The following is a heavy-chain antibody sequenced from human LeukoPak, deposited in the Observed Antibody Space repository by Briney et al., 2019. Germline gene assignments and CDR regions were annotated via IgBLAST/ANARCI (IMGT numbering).Heavy chain of an antibody. CDR1: GYTFTSYY. D-gene: IGHD2-2*01. CDR2: INPSGGST. CDR3: ATELDCSSTSCYLDP. Sequence: ASVKVSCKASGYTFTSYYMHWVRQAPGQGLEWMGIINPSGGSTIYAQKFQGRVTMTEDTSTDTAYMELSSLRSEDTAVYYCATELDCSSTSCYLDPWGQGTLVTVSS. V-gene: IGHV1-46*01. J-gene: IGHJ5*02.